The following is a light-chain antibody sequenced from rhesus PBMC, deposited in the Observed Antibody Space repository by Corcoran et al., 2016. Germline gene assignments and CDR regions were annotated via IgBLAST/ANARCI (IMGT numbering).Light chain of an antibody. V-gene: IGKV3-35*01. Sequence: EIVMTQSPATLSLSPGERATLSCRASQSVSSNLAWYQQKPGQAPRLLSYDASTRATGIPDRFRGSGSGTDFTLTISSLEPEDVGVYYCQQESNWPLTFGGGTKVEIK. CDR2: DAS. CDR3: QQESNWPLT. J-gene: IGKJ4*01. CDR1: QSVSSN.